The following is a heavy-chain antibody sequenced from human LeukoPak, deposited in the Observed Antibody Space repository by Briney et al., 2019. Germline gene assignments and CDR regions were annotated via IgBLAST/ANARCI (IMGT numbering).Heavy chain of an antibody. CDR1: GYTFTSYT. CDR3: ARGYSYGSDYYYGMDV. D-gene: IGHD5-18*01. V-gene: IGHV1-18*01. Sequence: ASVKVSCKASGYTFTSYTISWMRQAPGQGLEWMGWISGYNGNTKYAQKVQGRVTMTTDTSTSTAYMELRSLRSDDTAVYYCARGYSYGSDYYYGMDVWGQGTTVTVSS. CDR2: ISGYNGNT. J-gene: IGHJ6*02.